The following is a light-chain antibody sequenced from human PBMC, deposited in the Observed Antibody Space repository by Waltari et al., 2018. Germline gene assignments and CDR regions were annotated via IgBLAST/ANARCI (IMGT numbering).Light chain of an antibody. Sequence: SALTQPDSVSGSPGQSITIPCSGLSSDSGAYEYVSWYQQHPGKPPKVIIYDVNNRPSGVSNRFSGSKSGSSASLTISGLQAEDEADYYCSSFTSSTTGIFGGGTKVTVL. CDR2: DVN. CDR1: SSDSGAYEY. V-gene: IGLV2-14*03. CDR3: SSFTSSTTGI. J-gene: IGLJ2*01.